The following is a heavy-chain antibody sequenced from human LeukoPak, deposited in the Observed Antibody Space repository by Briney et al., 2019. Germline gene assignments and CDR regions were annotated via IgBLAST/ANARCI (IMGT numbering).Heavy chain of an antibody. CDR1: GFTFSRYG. J-gene: IGHJ4*02. V-gene: IGHV3-7*01. CDR2: IKQDGSEK. CDR3: ARDRGVGATLFDY. Sequence: GGSLRLSCAASGFTFSRYGMSWVRQAPGKGLEWVANIKQDGSEKYYVDSVKGRFTISRDNAKNSLYLQMNSLRAEDTAVYYCARDRGVGATLFDYWGQGTLVTVSS. D-gene: IGHD1-26*01.